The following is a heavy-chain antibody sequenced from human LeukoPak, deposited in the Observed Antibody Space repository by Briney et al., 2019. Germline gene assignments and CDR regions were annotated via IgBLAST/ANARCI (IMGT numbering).Heavy chain of an antibody. Sequence: SETLSPTCAISGDSITDQYWSWIRQPPGKGLEWIGLMSDSGNTKFHPSLMSRVTMSVDRSKNQVSLKLTSVTAADTAVYYCARVSLYDSSASFFASYYYYMDVWGKGTTVTVSS. D-gene: IGHD3-22*01. CDR3: ARVSLYDSSASFFASYYYYMDV. V-gene: IGHV4-59*11. CDR1: GDSITDQY. J-gene: IGHJ6*03. CDR2: MSDSGNT.